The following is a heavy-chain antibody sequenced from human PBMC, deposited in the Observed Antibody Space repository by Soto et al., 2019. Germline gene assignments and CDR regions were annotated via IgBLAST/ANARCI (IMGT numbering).Heavy chain of an antibody. CDR1: GFTFSSYW. Sequence: GGSLRLSCAASGFTFSSYWMSWVRQAPGKGLEWVANMRQDGSEKYYVDSVKGRFTISRDNAKNSLYLQMNSLRAEDTAVYYCARILCSSTSCYTFDYWGQGTLVTVTS. D-gene: IGHD2-2*02. CDR3: ARILCSSTSCYTFDY. V-gene: IGHV3-7*03. CDR2: MRQDGSEK. J-gene: IGHJ4*02.